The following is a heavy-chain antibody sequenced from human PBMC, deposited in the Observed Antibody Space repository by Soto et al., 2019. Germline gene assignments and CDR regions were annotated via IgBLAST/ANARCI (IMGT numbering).Heavy chain of an antibody. V-gene: IGHV4-59*01. J-gene: IGHJ4*02. CDR2: IYYSGST. CDR3: ARGQQLVLY. Sequence: QVQLQESGPGLVKPSETLSLTCTVSGGSISSYYWSWIRQPPGKGLEWIGYIYYSGSTNYNPSLKSRVTISVDTSKNQFSLKLSSVTAADTAVYYCARGQQLVLYWGQGTLVTVSS. CDR1: GGSISSYY. D-gene: IGHD6-13*01.